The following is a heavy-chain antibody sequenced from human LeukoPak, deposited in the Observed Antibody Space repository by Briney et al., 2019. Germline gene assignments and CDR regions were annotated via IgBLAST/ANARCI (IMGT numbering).Heavy chain of an antibody. CDR2: IWDDGNNK. Sequence: RPGGSLGLSCAASGFTVSSSYMYWVRQAPGKRLEWVAVIWDDGNNKRYANSVNGRFTISRDNSENTLYLQMNGLTAEDTAMYYCARDSYQDYYGRFDPWGQGTLVIVSS. CDR3: ARDSYQDYYGRFDP. J-gene: IGHJ5*02. CDR1: GFTVSSSY. V-gene: IGHV3-33*08. D-gene: IGHD3-10*01.